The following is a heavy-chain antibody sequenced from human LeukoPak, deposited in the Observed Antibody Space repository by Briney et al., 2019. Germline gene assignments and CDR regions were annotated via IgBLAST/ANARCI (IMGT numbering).Heavy chain of an antibody. CDR2: IYHSGST. CDR1: GYSISSGYY. Sequence: SETLSLTCAVSGYSISSGYYWGWIRQPPGKGLEWIGSIYHSGSTYYNPSLKSRVTISVDTSKNQFSLKLSSVTAADTAVYYCASIVAVPAAPSYYYYMDVWGKGTTVTVSS. CDR3: ASIVAVPAAPSYYYYMDV. J-gene: IGHJ6*03. V-gene: IGHV4-38-2*01. D-gene: IGHD2-2*01.